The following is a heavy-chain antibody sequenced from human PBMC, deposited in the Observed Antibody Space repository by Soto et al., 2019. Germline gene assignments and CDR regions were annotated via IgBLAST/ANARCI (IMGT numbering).Heavy chain of an antibody. Sequence: SETLSLTCTVSGGSISSYYWSWIRQPPGKGLEWIGYIYYSGSTNYNPSLKSRVTISVDTSKNQFSLKLSSVTAADTAVYYCARAKGYCSSTSCFGALRLYYYYYMDVWGKGTTVTVS. J-gene: IGHJ6*03. CDR2: IYYSGST. CDR1: GGSISSYY. D-gene: IGHD2-2*01. CDR3: ARAKGYCSSTSCFGALRLYYYYYMDV. V-gene: IGHV4-59*01.